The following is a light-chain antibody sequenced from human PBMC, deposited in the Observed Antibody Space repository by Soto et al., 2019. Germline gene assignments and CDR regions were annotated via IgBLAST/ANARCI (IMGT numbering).Light chain of an antibody. V-gene: IGKV3-15*01. Sequence: DTLMTQSPATLSVSPGERATLSCRASLSVNSTLAWYQQKFGLARMVLIFGASTRATGLPARFSGSGSGTEFSLIISRLQSEDFAVYYWQEYNSWPWTFGQGTKVDIK. CDR3: QEYNSWPWT. J-gene: IGKJ1*01. CDR1: LSVNST. CDR2: GAS.